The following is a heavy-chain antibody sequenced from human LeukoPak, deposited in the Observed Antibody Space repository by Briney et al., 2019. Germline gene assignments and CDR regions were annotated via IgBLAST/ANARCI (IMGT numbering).Heavy chain of an antibody. J-gene: IGHJ4*02. V-gene: IGHV3-11*04. Sequence: GGSLRLSCAASGFTFSDYYMSWIRQAPGKGLEWVSYISSSGSTIYYADSVKGRFTISRGNAKNSLYLQMNSLTAEDTAVYYCVRYRREGLYYFDYWGQGTLVTVSS. CDR1: GFTFSDYY. CDR2: ISSSGSTI. CDR3: VRYRREGLYYFDY.